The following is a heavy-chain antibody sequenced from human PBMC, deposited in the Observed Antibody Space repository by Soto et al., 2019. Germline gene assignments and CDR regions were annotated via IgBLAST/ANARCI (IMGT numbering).Heavy chain of an antibody. J-gene: IGHJ3*02. CDR1: GFTFSSYA. D-gene: IGHD3-16*02. CDR3: AKDRGLARRRLGELSPTGAFDI. CDR2: ISGSGGST. Sequence: EVQLLESGGGLVQPGGSLRLSCAASGFTFSSYAMSWVRQAPGKGLEWVSAISGSGGSTYYADSVKGRFTISRDNSKNTLYLQMNSLRAEDTAVYYCAKDRGLARRRLGELSPTGAFDIWGQGTMVTVSS. V-gene: IGHV3-23*01.